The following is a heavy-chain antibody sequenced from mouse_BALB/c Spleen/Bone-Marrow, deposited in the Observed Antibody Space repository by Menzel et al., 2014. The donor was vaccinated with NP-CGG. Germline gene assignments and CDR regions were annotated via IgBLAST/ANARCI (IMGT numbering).Heavy chain of an antibody. CDR3: ARFPIYYGNYGAMDY. CDR2: IAPGSGST. V-gene: IGHV1S41*01. J-gene: IGHJ4*01. CDR1: GYTSTSYW. D-gene: IGHD2-1*01. Sequence: DLVKPGASVKLSCKASGYTSTSYWINWIKQRPGQGLEWIGRIAPGSGSTYYNEMFKGKATLTVDTSSSTAYIQLSSLPSEDSAVYFCARFPIYYGNYGAMDYWGQGTSVTVSS.